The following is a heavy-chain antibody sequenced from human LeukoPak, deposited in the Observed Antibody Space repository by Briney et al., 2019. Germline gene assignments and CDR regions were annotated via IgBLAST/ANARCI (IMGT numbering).Heavy chain of an antibody. J-gene: IGHJ4*02. V-gene: IGHV1-2*06. Sequence: ASVKVSCKASGYTFTGYYMHWVRQAPGQGLEWMGRINPNSGGTNYAQKFQGRATMTRDTSTSTAYMELSRLRSDDTAVYYCARVPYYYGSGIFDYWGQGTLVTVSS. CDR2: INPNSGGT. CDR1: GYTFTGYY. D-gene: IGHD3-10*01. CDR3: ARVPYYYGSGIFDY.